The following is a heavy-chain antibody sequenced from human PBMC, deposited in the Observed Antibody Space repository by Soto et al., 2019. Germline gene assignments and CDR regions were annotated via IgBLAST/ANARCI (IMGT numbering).Heavy chain of an antibody. CDR2: IWYDGSNK. CDR1: GFTFSSYG. J-gene: IGHJ5*02. D-gene: IGHD3-22*01. CDR3: ARDPDYYDSSGFDPWFDP. Sequence: GGSLRLSCAASGFTFSSYGMHWVRQAPGKGLEWVAVIWYDGSNKYYADCVKGRFTISRDNSKNTLYLQMNSLRAEDTAVYYCARDPDYYDSSGFDPWFDPWGQGTLVTVSS. V-gene: IGHV3-33*01.